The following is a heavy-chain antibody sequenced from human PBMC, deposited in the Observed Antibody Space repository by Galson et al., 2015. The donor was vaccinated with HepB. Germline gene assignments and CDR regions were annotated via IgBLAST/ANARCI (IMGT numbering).Heavy chain of an antibody. J-gene: IGHJ4*02. V-gene: IGHV3-64*01. D-gene: IGHD3-22*01. CDR3: AKDGDYYDSSGYTFDY. CDR1: GFTFSSYA. CDR2: ISSNGGST. Sequence: SLRLSCAASGFTFSSYAMHWVRQAPGKGLEYVSAISSNGGSTYYANSVKGRFTISRDNSKNTLYLQMNSLRAEDTAVYYCAKDGDYYDSSGYTFDYWGQGTLVTVSS.